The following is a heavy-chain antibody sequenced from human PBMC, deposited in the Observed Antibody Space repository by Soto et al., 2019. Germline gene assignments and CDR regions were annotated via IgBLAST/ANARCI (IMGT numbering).Heavy chain of an antibody. CDR3: AKDNRYDHYDFWSGYFGGY. Sequence: QVQLVESGGGVVQPGRSLRLSCAASGFTFSSYGMHWVRQAPGKGLEWVAVISYDGSNKYYADSVKGRFTISRDNSKNTLYLQMNSLRAEDTAVYYCAKDNRYDHYDFWSGYFGGYWGQGTLVTVSS. CDR1: GFTFSSYG. CDR2: ISYDGSNK. V-gene: IGHV3-30*18. J-gene: IGHJ4*02. D-gene: IGHD3-3*01.